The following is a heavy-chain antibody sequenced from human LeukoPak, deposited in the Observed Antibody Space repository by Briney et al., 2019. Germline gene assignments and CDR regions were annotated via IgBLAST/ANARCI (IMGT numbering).Heavy chain of an antibody. J-gene: IGHJ6*04. CDR2: INHSGST. V-gene: IGHV4-34*01. CDR1: GGSFSGYY. Sequence: SETLSLTCAVYGGSFSGYYWSWIRQPPGKGLEWIGGINHSGSTNYNPSLKSRATISVDTSKNQFSLKLSSVTAADTAVYYCARVRITRFRGYVDDYYGMDVWGKGTTVTVSS. CDR3: ARVRITRFRGYVDDYYGMDV. D-gene: IGHD3-10*01.